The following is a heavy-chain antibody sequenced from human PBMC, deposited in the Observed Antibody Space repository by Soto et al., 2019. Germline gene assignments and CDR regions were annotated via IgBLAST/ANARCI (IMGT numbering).Heavy chain of an antibody. Sequence: PSETLSLTCSVSGAALSSGNYYWSWIRQVPGTGLEWIGHIYVTGAVDYNPSLRDRITISQDTSERQFSLNLRLVTAADTAVYYCARLRIATNNYKWFDPWGQGTLVTVSS. CDR1: GAALSSGNYY. D-gene: IGHD2-21*01. CDR2: IYVTGAV. V-gene: IGHV4-31*03. J-gene: IGHJ5*02. CDR3: ARLRIATNNYKWFDP.